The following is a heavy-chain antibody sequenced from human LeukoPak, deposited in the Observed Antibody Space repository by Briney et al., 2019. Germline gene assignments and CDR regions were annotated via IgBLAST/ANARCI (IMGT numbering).Heavy chain of an antibody. Sequence: GGSLRLSCAASGFTVSSNYMSWVRQAPGKGLEWVPVIYSGGSTYYADSVKGRFTISRDNSKNTLYLQMNSLRAEDTAVYYCASPVLLWFGEGRDAFDIWGQGTMVTVSS. CDR2: IYSGGST. CDR3: ASPVLLWFGEGRDAFDI. V-gene: IGHV3-53*01. CDR1: GFTVSSNY. D-gene: IGHD3-10*01. J-gene: IGHJ3*02.